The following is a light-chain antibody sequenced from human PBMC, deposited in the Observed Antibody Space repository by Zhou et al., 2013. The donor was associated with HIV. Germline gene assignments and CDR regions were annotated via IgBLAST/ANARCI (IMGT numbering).Light chain of an antibody. V-gene: IGKV1-39*01. CDR1: ENIRRY. CDR3: QQYYSFPFT. Sequence: DIQMTQSPSSLSASVGDRVTITCRASENIRRYLNWYQQKPGKAPELLIYAASTLQSGVPSRFSGSGSGTDFTLTISCLQSEDFATYYCQQYYSFPFTFGGGTKVEIK. J-gene: IGKJ4*01. CDR2: AAS.